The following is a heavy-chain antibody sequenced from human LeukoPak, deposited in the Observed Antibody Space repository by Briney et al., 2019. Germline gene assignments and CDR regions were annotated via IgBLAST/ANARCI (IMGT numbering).Heavy chain of an antibody. D-gene: IGHD3-16*02. J-gene: IGHJ4*02. CDR3: GAYDYIWGSYRYRLSDY. V-gene: IGHV3-23*01. CDR2: ISGSGGST. CDR1: GFTFSSYA. Sequence: GGSLRLSCAASGFTFSSYAMSWVRQAPGKGLEWVSAISGSGGSTYYADSVKGRFTIPRDNSKNTPYLQMNSLRAEDTAVYYCGAYDYIWGSYRYRLSDYWGQGTLVTVSS.